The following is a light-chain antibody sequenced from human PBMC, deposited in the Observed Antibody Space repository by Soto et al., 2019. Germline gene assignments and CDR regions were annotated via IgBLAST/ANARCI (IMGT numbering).Light chain of an antibody. CDR2: DVS. V-gene: IGLV2-11*01. J-gene: IGLJ1*01. CDR1: SGDVGVYNY. Sequence: QSVLAQPRSVPGSPGQSVTISCTGTSGDVGVYNYVSWYQQYPGKAPKIMIYDVSKRPSGVPDRFSGSKSDNAASLTISGLQAEDEADYYCCSYAGSYTFVFGIGTKVTVL. CDR3: CSYAGSYTFV.